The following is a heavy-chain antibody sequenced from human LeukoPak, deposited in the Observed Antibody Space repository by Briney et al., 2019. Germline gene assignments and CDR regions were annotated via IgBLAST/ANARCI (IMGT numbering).Heavy chain of an antibody. Sequence: GGSLRLSCAASGFTFSSYGMHWVRQAPGKGLEWVAFVHYGGSNKYYADSVKGRFAISRDNSKNTLYLQMNSLRAEDAAVYYCVRDGSGYAMWDWGQGTLVTVSS. CDR2: VHYGGSNK. V-gene: IGHV3-30*02. CDR3: VRDGSGYAMWD. CDR1: GFTFSSYG. J-gene: IGHJ4*02. D-gene: IGHD5-12*01.